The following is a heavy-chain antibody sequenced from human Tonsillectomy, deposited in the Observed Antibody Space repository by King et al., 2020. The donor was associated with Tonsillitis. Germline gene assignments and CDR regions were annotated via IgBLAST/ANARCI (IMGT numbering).Heavy chain of an antibody. CDR1: GFTFSNAW. CDR3: TTVLLYHWNYFDY. Sequence: VQLVESGGGLVKPGGSLRLSCAASGFTFSNAWMSWVRQAPGKGLEWVGRIKSKTDGGTTDYAAPVKGRFTISRDDSKNTLYLQMNSLKTEDTAVYYCTTVLLYHWNYFDYWGQGTLVTVSS. J-gene: IGHJ4*02. V-gene: IGHV3-15*01. D-gene: IGHD1-20*01. CDR2: IKSKTDGGTT.